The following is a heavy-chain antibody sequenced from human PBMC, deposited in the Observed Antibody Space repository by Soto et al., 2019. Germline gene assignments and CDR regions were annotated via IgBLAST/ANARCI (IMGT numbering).Heavy chain of an antibody. J-gene: IGHJ4*02. V-gene: IGHV4-31*03. CDR2: IYYSGST. CDR3: ARSPEATVTAFDY. CDR1: GGSISSGGYY. Sequence: QVQLQESGPGLVKPSQTLSLTCTVSGGSISSGGYYWSWIRQHPGKGLEWIGYIYYSGSTYYNPSLKSRVTISVHPSTNQFSLKLSSVTAADTAVYYCARSPEATVTAFDYWGQGTLVTVSS. D-gene: IGHD4-17*01.